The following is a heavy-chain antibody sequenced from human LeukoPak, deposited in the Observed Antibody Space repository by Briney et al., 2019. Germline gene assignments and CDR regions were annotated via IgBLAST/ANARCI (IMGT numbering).Heavy chain of an antibody. V-gene: IGHV3-30*03. CDR1: GFTFSSYG. Sequence: GGSLRLSCVASGFTFSSYGMHWVRQAPGKGLEWVAVISYDGSNKYYADSVKGRFTISRDNSKNTLYLQMNSLRAEDTAVYYCAREGITMVRGRYYYYGMDVWGQGTTVTVSS. CDR2: ISYDGSNK. D-gene: IGHD3-10*01. CDR3: AREGITMVRGRYYYYGMDV. J-gene: IGHJ6*02.